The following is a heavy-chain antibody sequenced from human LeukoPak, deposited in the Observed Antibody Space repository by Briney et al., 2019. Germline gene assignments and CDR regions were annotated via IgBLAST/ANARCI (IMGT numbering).Heavy chain of an antibody. J-gene: IGHJ4*02. CDR3: AREALWFGELSVGDY. V-gene: IGHV4-38-2*02. CDR1: GYSITSGYY. CDR2: IYYIGST. D-gene: IGHD3-10*01. Sequence: SQTLSLTCTVSGYSITSGYYWGWIRQPPGKGLEWIGSIYYIGSTNYNPSLKSRVTISVDTSKNRFSLKLSSVTAADTAVYYCAREALWFGELSVGDYWGQGTLVTVSS.